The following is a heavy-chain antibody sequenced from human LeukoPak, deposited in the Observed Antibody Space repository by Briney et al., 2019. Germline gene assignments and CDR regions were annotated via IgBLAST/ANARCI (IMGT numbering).Heavy chain of an antibody. CDR3: TRVGYIDEGIDY. V-gene: IGHV3-7*04. J-gene: IGHJ4*02. Sequence: GGSLRLSCVASGFTFSSSWMSWVRRAPGKGLEWVANIKQDGTEEYYVDSVKGRFTISRDNAKNSLYLQMNSLRAEDTAIYYCTRVGYIDEGIDYWGQGTLITVSS. D-gene: IGHD5-24*01. CDR2: IKQDGTEE. CDR1: GFTFSSSW.